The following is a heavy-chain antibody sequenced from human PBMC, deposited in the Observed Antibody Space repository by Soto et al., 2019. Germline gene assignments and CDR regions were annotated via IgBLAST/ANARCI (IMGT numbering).Heavy chain of an antibody. Sequence: ASVKVSCKASGYTFTSYGISWVRQAPGQGLEWMGWISAYNGNTNYAQKLQGRVTMTTDTSTSTAYMELRSLRSDDTAVYYCARVTYSSSWYNWLHPSGPGTLVTFST. D-gene: IGHD6-13*01. CDR3: ARVTYSSSWYNWLHP. J-gene: IGHJ5*02. CDR2: ISAYNGNT. V-gene: IGHV1-18*01. CDR1: GYTFTSYG.